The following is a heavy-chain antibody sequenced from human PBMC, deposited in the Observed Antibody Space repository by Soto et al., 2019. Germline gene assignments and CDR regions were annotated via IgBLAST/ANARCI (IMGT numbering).Heavy chain of an antibody. Sequence: QVQLVQSGPELKKPGASVKVSCKTSGYSFHNSGISWVRQAPGQGLEWMGWFSVFNGYAHSAQKFQGRVIMTADTFTSTAYMELRGLRSDDTAMYYCSKNGTTWFASWGQGTPVTVSS. CDR1: GYSFHNSG. V-gene: IGHV1-18*01. D-gene: IGHD1-1*01. J-gene: IGHJ5*01. CDR3: SKNGTTWFAS. CDR2: FSVFNGYA.